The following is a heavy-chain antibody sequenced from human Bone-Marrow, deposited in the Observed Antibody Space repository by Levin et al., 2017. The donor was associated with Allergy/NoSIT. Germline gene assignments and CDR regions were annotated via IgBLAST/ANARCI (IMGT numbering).Heavy chain of an antibody. V-gene: IGHV1-69*04. CDR1: GGTFSSYT. D-gene: IGHD3-3*01. CDR2: IIPILGIA. CDR3: ARDHELRFLGGYWYYYGMDV. J-gene: IGHJ6*02. Sequence: GASVKVSCKASGGTFSSYTISWVRQAPGQGLEWMGRIIPILGIANYAQKFQGRVTITADKSTSTAYMELSSLRSEDTAVYYCARDHELRFLGGYWYYYGMDVWGQGTTVTVSS.